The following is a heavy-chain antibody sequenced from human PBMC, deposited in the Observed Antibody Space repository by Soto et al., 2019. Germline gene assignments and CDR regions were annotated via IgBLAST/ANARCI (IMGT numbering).Heavy chain of an antibody. CDR2: IYSGGST. CDR3: ARDSKDYYDSSGYPISEYYFDY. J-gene: IGHJ4*02. CDR1: GFTVSSNY. V-gene: IGHV3-66*01. Sequence: PGGSLRLSCAASGFTVSSNYMSWVRQAPGKGLEWVSVIYSGGSTYYADSVKGRFTISRDNSKNTLYLQMNSLRAEDTAVYYCARDSKDYYDSSGYPISEYYFDYWGQGTLVTVSS. D-gene: IGHD3-22*01.